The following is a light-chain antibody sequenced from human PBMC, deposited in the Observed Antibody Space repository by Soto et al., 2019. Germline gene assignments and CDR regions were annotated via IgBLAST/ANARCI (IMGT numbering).Light chain of an antibody. CDR3: AAWDDSLSGV. Sequence: QSVLTQPPSASGTPGQRDTISFSGSSSNIGSNYVYWYQQLPGTAPKLLIYRNNQRPSGVPDRFSGSKSGTSASLAISGLRSEDEADYYCAAWDDSLSGVFGGGTKLTVL. J-gene: IGLJ3*02. CDR1: SSNIGSNY. V-gene: IGLV1-47*01. CDR2: RNN.